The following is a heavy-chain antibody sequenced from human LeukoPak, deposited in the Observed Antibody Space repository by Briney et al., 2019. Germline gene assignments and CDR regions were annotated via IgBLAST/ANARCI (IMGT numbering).Heavy chain of an antibody. CDR3: ARDRGVEMATICLDY. J-gene: IGHJ4*02. D-gene: IGHD5-24*01. Sequence: GGSLRLSCAASGFTFSSYAMHWVRQAPGKGLEWVAVISYVGSNKYYADSVKGGFTISRDNSKNTLYLQMNSLRAEDTAVYYCARDRGVEMATICLDYWGQGTLVTVSS. V-gene: IGHV3-30*04. CDR1: GFTFSSYA. CDR2: ISYVGSNK.